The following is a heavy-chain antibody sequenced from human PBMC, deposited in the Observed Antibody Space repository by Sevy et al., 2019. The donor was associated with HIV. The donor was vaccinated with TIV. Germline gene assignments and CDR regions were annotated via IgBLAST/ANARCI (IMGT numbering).Heavy chain of an antibody. V-gene: IGHV4-59*08. CDR2: IYYNGHI. J-gene: IGHJ4*02. CDR1: GGSITSLY. CDR3: AGENAWGRGYS. D-gene: IGHD6-25*01. Sequence: SETLSLTCTVSGGSITSLYWNWIRQPPGKGLEWIANIYYNGHIHYNPSLKSRGTLSLDTSKNQFSLRLSSATAADTAMYYCAGENAWGRGYSWGQGTLVTVSS.